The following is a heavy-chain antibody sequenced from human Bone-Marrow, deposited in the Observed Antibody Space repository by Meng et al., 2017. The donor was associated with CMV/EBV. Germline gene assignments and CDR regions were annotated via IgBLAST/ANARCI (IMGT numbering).Heavy chain of an antibody. J-gene: IGHJ6*02. V-gene: IGHV4-59*01. CDR3: ARSQYFGWLLPPPYSYYGMDV. D-gene: IGHD3-9*01. CDR2: IYYSGST. CDR1: GGSISSYY. Sequence: SETLSLTCTVSGGSISSYYWSWIRQPPGKGLEWIGYIYYSGSTNYNPSLKSRVTISVDTSKNPFSLKLSSVTAADTAVYYCARSQYFGWLLPPPYSYYGMDVWGQGTTVTVSS.